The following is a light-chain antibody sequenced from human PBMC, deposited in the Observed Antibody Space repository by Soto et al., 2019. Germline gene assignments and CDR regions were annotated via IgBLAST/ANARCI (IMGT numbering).Light chain of an antibody. CDR2: GAS. V-gene: IGKV3-15*01. CDR1: QRVSSN. J-gene: IGKJ1*01. Sequence: EIVMTQSPATLSVSPGERATLSCRASQRVSSNLAWYQQKPGQAPRLLIYGASTRANGVPARFSGSGSGTAFTLTISSLQSEDFAVYYCQQYNNWPPLTFCQGTEVEIK. CDR3: QQYNNWPPLT.